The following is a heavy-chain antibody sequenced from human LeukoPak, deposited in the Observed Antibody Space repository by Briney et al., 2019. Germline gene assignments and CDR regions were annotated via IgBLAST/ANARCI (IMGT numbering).Heavy chain of an antibody. Sequence: GGSLRLSCAASGFTFSNYEMNWVRQAPGKGLEWVSYISSSGSTIYYADSVKGRFTISRDNAKNSLYLQMNSLRAEDTAVYYCARAAYSSTWYSRYFDLWGRGTLVTVSS. J-gene: IGHJ2*01. CDR2: ISSSGSTI. CDR3: ARAAYSSTWYSRYFDL. V-gene: IGHV3-48*03. CDR1: GFTFSNYE. D-gene: IGHD6-13*01.